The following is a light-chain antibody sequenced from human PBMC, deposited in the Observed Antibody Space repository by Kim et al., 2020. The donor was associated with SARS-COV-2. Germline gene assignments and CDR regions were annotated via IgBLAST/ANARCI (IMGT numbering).Light chain of an antibody. CDR1: QSVNSH. CDR3: QQYNFHYS. Sequence: LSVSPGERPILSCRASQSVNSHLAWYPQKPGQAPRLVIYRTSTRAAGIPGRFSGSGSVTEFTLTISILQSEDFAIYYCQQYNFHYSFGPGTKLEI. J-gene: IGKJ2*03. CDR2: RTS. V-gene: IGKV3D-15*01.